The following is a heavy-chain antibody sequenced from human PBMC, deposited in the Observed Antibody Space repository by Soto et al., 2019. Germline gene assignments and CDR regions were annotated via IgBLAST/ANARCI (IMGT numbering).Heavy chain of an antibody. CDR2: IIPIFGTA. Sequence: QVQLVQSGAEVKKPGSSVKVSCKASGGTFSSYAFSWVRQAPGQGLEWMGGIIPIFGTANYAQKLQGRVTIAADESPSTAYMELSSLRSEDKDVYYCARVRVRFWEWLGSEGWGQGTLVTVSS. V-gene: IGHV1-69*12. CDR3: ARVRVRFWEWLGSEG. CDR1: GGTFSSYA. J-gene: IGHJ4*02. D-gene: IGHD3-3*01.